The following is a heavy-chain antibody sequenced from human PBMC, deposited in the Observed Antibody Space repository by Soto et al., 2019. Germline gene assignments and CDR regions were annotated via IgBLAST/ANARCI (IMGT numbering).Heavy chain of an antibody. CDR1: GYTFTSYG. CDR2: ISAYNGNT. Sequence: QVQLVQSGAEVKKPGASVKVSCKASGYTFTSYGISWVRQAPGQGLEWMGWISAYNGNTNYAQKLQGRVTMTTDTSPSTAYMELRSLRSDDTAVYYCARVDSSGWYVDLDPTPDYWGQGTLVTVSS. J-gene: IGHJ4*02. V-gene: IGHV1-18*01. D-gene: IGHD6-19*01. CDR3: ARVDSSGWYVDLDPTPDY.